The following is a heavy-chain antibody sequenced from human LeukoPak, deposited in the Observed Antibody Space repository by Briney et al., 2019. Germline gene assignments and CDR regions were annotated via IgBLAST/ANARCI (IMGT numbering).Heavy chain of an antibody. CDR1: GGSISSSNYY. Sequence: SEPLSLTCTVSGGSISSSNYYWGWIRQPPGKGLEWIGSFYYSGSTYYNPSLKSRVTISVDTSKNQFSLKLSSVTAADTAVYYCASRRLAAAGMGYFDCWGQGTLVTVSS. CDR3: ASRRLAAAGMGYFDC. V-gene: IGHV4-39*01. D-gene: IGHD6-13*01. CDR2: FYYSGST. J-gene: IGHJ4*02.